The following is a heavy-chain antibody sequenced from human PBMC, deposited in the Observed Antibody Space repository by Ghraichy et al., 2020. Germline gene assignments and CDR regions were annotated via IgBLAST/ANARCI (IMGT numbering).Heavy chain of an antibody. J-gene: IGHJ6*02. CDR2: IDNDGTTT. Sequence: GGSLRLSCAASGLAFGRYWMHWVRQAPGKGLVWVSNIDNDGTTTAYADSVKGRFTISRDNAKNTLYLQMNSLRAEDTAVYYCATDAQECVGYYDYGGHYSARCYYYGMELWGQGTTVTVSS. D-gene: IGHD3-16*01. CDR3: ATDAQECVGYYDYGGHYSARCYYYGMEL. CDR1: GLAFGRYW. V-gene: IGHV3-74*03.